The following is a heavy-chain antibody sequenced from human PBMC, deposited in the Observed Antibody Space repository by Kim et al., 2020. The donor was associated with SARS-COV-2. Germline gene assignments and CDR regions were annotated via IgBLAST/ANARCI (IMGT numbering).Heavy chain of an antibody. V-gene: IGHV3-74*01. CDR1: GFTFSGYW. J-gene: IGHJ3*02. D-gene: IGHD1-20*01. Sequence: GGSLRLSCAASGFTFSGYWMFWVRQSPGKGLEYVSTISPDGDTTNYADSVRGRFTISRDNAKNTMYLQMYSLRAEDTALYYCARNINSGGLFDIWGQGTMATVSS. CDR3: ARNINSGGLFDI. CDR2: ISPDGDTT.